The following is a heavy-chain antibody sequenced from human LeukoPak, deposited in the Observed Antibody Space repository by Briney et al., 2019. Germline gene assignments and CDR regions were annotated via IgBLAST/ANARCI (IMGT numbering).Heavy chain of an antibody. CDR1: GFTFSSYA. D-gene: IGHD5-24*01. J-gene: IGHJ4*02. Sequence: GGSLRLSCAASGFTFSSYAMGWVRQAPGKGLEWVSTISGRGGSVDYADSVKGRFIISRDNSKNTLYLQMNRLRAEDTAVYYCAKLPQVAGDGYNFDYWGQGTLATVSS. CDR2: ISGRGGSV. CDR3: AKLPQVAGDGYNFDY. V-gene: IGHV3-23*01.